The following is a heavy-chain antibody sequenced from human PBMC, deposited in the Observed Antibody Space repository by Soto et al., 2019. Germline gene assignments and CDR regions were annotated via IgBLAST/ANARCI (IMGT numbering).Heavy chain of an antibody. Sequence: ETLSLTCTVSGGSISGYYWNWIRQPPGKGLEYIGHIYYIGTTNYNPSLKSRATISVDTSKNQFSLKLTPVTAADTAVYFCARSGSKYGANAFDIWDQGTMVTVSS. CDR2: IYYIGTT. CDR1: GGSISGYY. V-gene: IGHV4-59*01. J-gene: IGHJ3*02. CDR3: ARSGSKYGANAFDI. D-gene: IGHD5-18*01.